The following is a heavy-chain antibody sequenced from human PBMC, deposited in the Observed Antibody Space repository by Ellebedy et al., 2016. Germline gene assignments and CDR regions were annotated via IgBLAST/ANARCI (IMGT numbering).Heavy chain of an antibody. J-gene: IGHJ2*01. CDR1: GFTVSSHY. V-gene: IGHV3-53*01. Sequence: GESLKISCAASGFTVSSHYMSWVRQAPGKGLEWVSVIYSGGSKYYADSVKGRFTISRDNSKNTLYLQMNSLRAEDTAVYYCARGPETTWYFDLWGRGTLVTVSS. CDR3: ARGPETTWYFDL. D-gene: IGHD1/OR15-1a*01. CDR2: IYSGGSK.